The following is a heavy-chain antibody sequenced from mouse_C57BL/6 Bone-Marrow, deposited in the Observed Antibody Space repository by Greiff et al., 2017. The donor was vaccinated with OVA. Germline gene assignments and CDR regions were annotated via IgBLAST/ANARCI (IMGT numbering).Heavy chain of an antibody. D-gene: IGHD1-1*01. CDR3: ARHADYGSRPHWYFDV. CDR1: GFTFSSYT. CDR2: ISGGGGNT. Sequence: EVTVEESGGGLVKPGGSLKLSCAASGFTFSSYTMSWVRQTPEKRLEWVATISGGGGNTYYPDSVKGRFTISRDNAKNTLYLQMSSLRSEDTALYDCARHADYGSRPHWYFDVWGTGTTVTVSS. V-gene: IGHV5-9*01. J-gene: IGHJ1*03.